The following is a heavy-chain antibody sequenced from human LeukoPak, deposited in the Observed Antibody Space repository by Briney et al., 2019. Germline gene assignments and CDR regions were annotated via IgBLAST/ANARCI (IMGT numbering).Heavy chain of an antibody. V-gene: IGHV3-23*01. CDR2: ISGSGGST. J-gene: IGHJ4*02. CDR1: GFTFSSYA. Sequence: GGSLRLSCAASGFTFSSYAMSWVRQAPGKGLEWVSAISGSGGSTYYADSVKGRFTISRDNSKNTLYLQMNSLRAEDTAVYYCARRIAAAGTVRVVVFYGYWGQGTLVTVSS. CDR3: ARRIAAAGTVRVVVFYGY. D-gene: IGHD6-13*01.